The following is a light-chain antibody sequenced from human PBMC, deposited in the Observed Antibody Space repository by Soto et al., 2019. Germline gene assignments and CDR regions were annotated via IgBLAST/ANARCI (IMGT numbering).Light chain of an antibody. V-gene: IGKV3-20*01. CDR2: GAS. CDR3: QQYGYSPIT. CDR1: QSVSSSY. Sequence: ELVLTHSPGTLSLSPGEIATLSCMSSQSVSSSYLAWYQQKPGQAPRLLIYGASSRATGIADRFSGSGSGTDFALTISRLEPEDFALYYCQQYGYSPITFGQGTRLATK. J-gene: IGKJ5*01.